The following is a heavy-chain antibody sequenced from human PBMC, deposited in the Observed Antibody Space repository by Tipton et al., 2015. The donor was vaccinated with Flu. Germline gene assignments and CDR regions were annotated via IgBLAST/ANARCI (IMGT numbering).Heavy chain of an antibody. CDR1: GGSISSYY. V-gene: IGHV4-59*01. Sequence: TLSLTCTVPGGSISSYYWSWIRQPPGKGLEWIGYIYYSGSTNYNPSLKSRVTISVDTSKNQFSLKLSSVTAADTAVYYYAREKVGATSAFDIWGQGTMVTVPS. D-gene: IGHD1-26*01. CDR2: IYYSGST. CDR3: AREKVGATSAFDI. J-gene: IGHJ3*02.